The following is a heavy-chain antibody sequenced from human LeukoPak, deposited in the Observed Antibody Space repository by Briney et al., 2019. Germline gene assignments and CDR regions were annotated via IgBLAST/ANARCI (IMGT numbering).Heavy chain of an antibody. J-gene: IGHJ6*02. CDR3: ASNLGYCSSTSCHAHRLDYYYYYGMDV. Sequence: SVKVSCKASGGTFSSYAISWVRQAPGQGLEWMGGIIPIFGTANYAQKFQGRVTITADESTSTAYMVLSSLRSEDTAVYYCASNLGYCSSTSCHAHRLDYYYYYGMDVWGQGTTVTVSS. D-gene: IGHD2-2*01. V-gene: IGHV1-69*01. CDR2: IIPIFGTA. CDR1: GGTFSSYA.